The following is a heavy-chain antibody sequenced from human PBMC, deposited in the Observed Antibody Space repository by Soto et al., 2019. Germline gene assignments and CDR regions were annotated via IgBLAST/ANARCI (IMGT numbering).Heavy chain of an antibody. CDR1: GYSFVDYG. Sequence: GQLVQSETEVKKPGASVKVSCKASGYSFVDYGIMWVRQAPGQGLEWMGWVSPKNGNTDYAQKFQDRVSMTTDKSTTTVYLELRGLTSGDTALDLCARDFFVADADIWGQGTMVIVSS. CDR2: VSPKNGNT. D-gene: IGHD2-2*01. CDR3: ARDFFVADADI. J-gene: IGHJ3*02. V-gene: IGHV1-18*01.